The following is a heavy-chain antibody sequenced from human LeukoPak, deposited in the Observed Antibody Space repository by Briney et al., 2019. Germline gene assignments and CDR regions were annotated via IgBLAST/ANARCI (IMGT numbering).Heavy chain of an antibody. CDR3: AKDRAYGSGWYYFDY. Sequence: PGGSLRLSCATSGFTFSSYWMSWVRQAPGKGLEWVANIKQDGSEKYYVDSVKGRFTISRDNAKNSLYLQMNSLRAEDTAVYYCAKDRAYGSGWYYFDYWGQGTLVTVSS. D-gene: IGHD6-19*01. J-gene: IGHJ4*02. CDR2: IKQDGSEK. V-gene: IGHV3-7*01. CDR1: GFTFSSYW.